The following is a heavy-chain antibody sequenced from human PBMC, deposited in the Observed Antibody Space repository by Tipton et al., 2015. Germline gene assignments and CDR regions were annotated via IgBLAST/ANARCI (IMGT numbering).Heavy chain of an antibody. CDR2: IYYSGST. Sequence: TLSLTCSVSGGSISSGNYHWSWIRQHPGKGLEWIGFIYYSGSTTYNPSLKSRVNISQDTSENQFSLNLKSVTAADTAVYYCARAFGYRYTPRLDFDTWGQGTLVTVSP. V-gene: IGHV4-31*03. D-gene: IGHD5-18*01. J-gene: IGHJ4*02. CDR3: ARAFGYRYTPRLDFDT. CDR1: GGSISSGNYH.